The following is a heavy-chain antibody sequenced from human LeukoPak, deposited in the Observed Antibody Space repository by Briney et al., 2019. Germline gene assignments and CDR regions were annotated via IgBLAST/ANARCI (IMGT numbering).Heavy chain of an antibody. V-gene: IGHV3-23*01. D-gene: IGHD1-7*01. CDR2: ISGSGGST. CDR1: GFTFDDYG. CDR3: ARDPNWNYGFDY. J-gene: IGHJ4*02. Sequence: GGSLRLSCAASGFTFDDYGMSWVRHAPGKGLEWVSAISGSGGSTYYADSVKGRFTISRDNANNSLYLQMNRLRAEDTAVYYCARDPNWNYGFDYWGQGTLVTVSS.